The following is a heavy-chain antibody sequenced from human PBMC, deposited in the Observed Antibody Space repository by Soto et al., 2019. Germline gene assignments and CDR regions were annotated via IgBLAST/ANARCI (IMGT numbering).Heavy chain of an antibody. J-gene: IGHJ6*02. V-gene: IGHV5-51*01. CDR3: ARAFSRGVYKYVMDD. D-gene: IGHD3-3*01. CDR2: IYPGDSHT. CDR1: GYTFTSSW. Sequence: GESLKISCKASGYTFTSSWIAWVRQMPEKGLEWMGIIYPGDSHTTYSPSFQGQVTISADKSTSTAYLQWSTLKVSDTAMYVCARAFSRGVYKYVMDDWCQGTTVTASS.